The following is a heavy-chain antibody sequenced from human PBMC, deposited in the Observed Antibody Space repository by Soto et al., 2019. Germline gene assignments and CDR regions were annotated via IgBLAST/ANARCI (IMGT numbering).Heavy chain of an antibody. CDR3: AHRASGWDWLSGHNYFDY. CDR2: IYWDDDK. J-gene: IGHJ4*02. Sequence: QITLKESGPTLVKPTQTLTLTCTFSGFSLSTSGVGVGWIRQPPGKALEWLALIYWDDDKRYSPSLKSRLTITKDTSKNQVVLTMTNMDPVDTATYYCAHRASGWDWLSGHNYFDYWGQGTLVPVSS. V-gene: IGHV2-5*02. D-gene: IGHD6-19*01. CDR1: GFSLSTSGVG.